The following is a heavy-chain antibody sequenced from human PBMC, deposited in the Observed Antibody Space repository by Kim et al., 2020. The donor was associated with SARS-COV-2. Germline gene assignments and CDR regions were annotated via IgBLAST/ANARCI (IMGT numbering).Heavy chain of an antibody. CDR3: ARCPMAMVRGVTRPFWYFDL. Sequence: ASVKVSCKASGYTFTSYAMHWVRQAPGQRLEWMGWINAGNGNTKYSQKFQGRVTITRDTSASTAYMELSSLRSEDTAVYYCARCPMAMVRGVTRPFWYFDLWGRGTLVTVSS. CDR1: GYTFTSYA. J-gene: IGHJ2*01. D-gene: IGHD3-10*01. CDR2: INAGNGNT. V-gene: IGHV1-3*01.